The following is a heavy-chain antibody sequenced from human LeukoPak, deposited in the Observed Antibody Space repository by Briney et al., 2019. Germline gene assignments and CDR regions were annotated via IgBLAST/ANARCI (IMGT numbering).Heavy chain of an antibody. J-gene: IGHJ4*02. CDR1: GFTFSSYA. CDR3: AKDQGTGIAAAGTSHY. V-gene: IGHV3-23*01. D-gene: IGHD6-13*01. Sequence: GGSLRLSCAASGFTFSSYAMSWVRQAPGKGLEWVSVISGSGGSTYYADSVKGRFTISRDNSKNTLYLHMNSLRAEDTAVYYCAKDQGTGIAAAGTSHYWGQGTLVTVSS. CDR2: ISGSGGST.